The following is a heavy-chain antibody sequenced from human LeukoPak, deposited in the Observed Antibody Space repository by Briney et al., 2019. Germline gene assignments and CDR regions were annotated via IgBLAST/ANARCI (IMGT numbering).Heavy chain of an antibody. CDR3: ARGSAGSYWYFDL. CDR1: VYSINDGYY. V-gene: IGHV4-38-2*02. J-gene: IGHJ2*01. D-gene: IGHD2-15*01. Sequence: PSETLSLTCTVSVYSINDGYYWGWIRQPPGKGLEWIGSIYHSGTTYYNASLKSRVTISVDTSKNQFSLKLSSVTAADTAVYYCARGSAGSYWYFDLWGRGTLVTVSS. CDR2: IYHSGTT.